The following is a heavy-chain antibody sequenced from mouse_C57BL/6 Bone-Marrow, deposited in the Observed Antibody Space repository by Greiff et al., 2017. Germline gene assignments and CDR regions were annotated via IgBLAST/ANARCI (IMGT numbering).Heavy chain of an antibody. D-gene: IGHD1-1*01. CDR3: ARRITTVGRPYAMDY. CDR2: ISSGSSTI. Sequence: EVQRVESGGGLVKPGGSLKLSCAASGFTFSDYGMHWVRQAPEKGLEWVAYISSGSSTIYYADTVKGRFTISRDNAKNTLFLQMTSLRSEDTAMYYCARRITTVGRPYAMDYWGQGTSVTVSS. V-gene: IGHV5-17*01. CDR1: GFTFSDYG. J-gene: IGHJ4*01.